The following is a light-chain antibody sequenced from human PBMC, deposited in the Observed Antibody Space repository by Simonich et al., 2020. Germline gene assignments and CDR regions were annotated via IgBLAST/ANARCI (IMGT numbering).Light chain of an antibody. CDR2: YKSDSDE. CDR3: MIWHSSAVV. V-gene: IGLV5-45*01. CDR1: SGTNVGTYR. Sequence: QAVLTQPASLSASPGASASLTCTLRSGTNVGTYRIYWYQQKPGSPPQYLLRYKSDSDEQQGSGVPSRFAGSKEASANAGILLISGLQSEDEADYYCMIWHSSAVVFGGGTKLTVL. J-gene: IGLJ2*01.